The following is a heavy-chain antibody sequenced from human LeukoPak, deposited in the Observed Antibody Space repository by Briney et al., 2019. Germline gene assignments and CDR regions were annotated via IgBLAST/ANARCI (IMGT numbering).Heavy chain of an antibody. J-gene: IGHJ5*02. Sequence: SETLSLTCAVSGYSISSGYYWGWIRQPPGKGLEWIGSIYHSGGTYYNPSLKSRVTISVDTSKNQFSLKLSSVTAADTAVYYCARHKGWRGYCSGTSCQNNWFDPWGQGTLVTVSS. CDR2: IYHSGGT. V-gene: IGHV4-38-2*01. CDR1: GYSISSGYY. D-gene: IGHD2-2*01. CDR3: ARHKGWRGYCSGTSCQNNWFDP.